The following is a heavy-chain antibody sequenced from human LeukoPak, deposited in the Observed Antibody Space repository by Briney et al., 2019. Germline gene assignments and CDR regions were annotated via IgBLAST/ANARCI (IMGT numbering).Heavy chain of an antibody. J-gene: IGHJ4*02. CDR2: ISWNSGSI. CDR3: AKTKDPYYYGSGGGYFGY. D-gene: IGHD3-10*01. Sequence: PGGSLRLSCAASGFTFDDYAMHWVRQAPGKGLEWVSGISWNSGSIGYADSVKGRFTISRDNAKNSLYLQMNSLRAEDMALYYCAKTKDPYYYGSGGGYFGYWGQGTLVTVSS. V-gene: IGHV3-9*03. CDR1: GFTFDDYA.